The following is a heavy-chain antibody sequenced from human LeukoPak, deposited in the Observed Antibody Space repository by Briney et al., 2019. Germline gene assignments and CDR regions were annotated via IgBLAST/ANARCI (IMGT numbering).Heavy chain of an antibody. D-gene: IGHD3-10*01. CDR1: GGSFSGYY. CDR3: ARGLGYYRSFYFDY. J-gene: IGHJ4*02. Sequence: SETLSLTCAVYGGSFSGYYWSWIRQPPGKGLEWIGEINHSGSTNYNPSLKSRVTISVDTSKNQFSLKLSSVTAADTAVYYCARGLGYYRSFYFDYWGQRTLVTVSS. CDR2: INHSGST. V-gene: IGHV4-34*01.